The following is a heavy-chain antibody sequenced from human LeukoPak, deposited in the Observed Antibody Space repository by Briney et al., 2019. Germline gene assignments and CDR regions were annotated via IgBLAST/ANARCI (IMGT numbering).Heavy chain of an antibody. D-gene: IGHD3-10*01. CDR2: ISSSGRAK. CDR1: GFTFSTYV. V-gene: IGHV3-23*01. Sequence: PGGPLRLSCAASGFTFSTYVMTWLPHPPGKGREGFSTISSSGRAKLYADSVKGRFTVYRDNSKNTVYVQMNSLRTEDTGIYYCAKGQFHHGSGSYSDYWGQGTLVTVSS. J-gene: IGHJ4*02. CDR3: AKGQFHHGSGSYSDY.